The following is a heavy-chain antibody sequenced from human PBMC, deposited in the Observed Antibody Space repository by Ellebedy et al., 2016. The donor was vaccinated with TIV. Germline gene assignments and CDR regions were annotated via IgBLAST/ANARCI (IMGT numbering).Heavy chain of an antibody. CDR1: GFSLSNARMG. CDR3: ARTVGVLNYYYYYGMDV. CDR2: IFSNDEK. J-gene: IGHJ6*02. D-gene: IGHD3-9*01. Sequence: SGPTLVXPTETLTLTCTVSGFSLSNARMGVSWIRQPPGKALEWLAHIFSNDEKSYSTSLKSRLTISKDTSKSQVVLTMTNMDPVDTATYYCARTVGVLNYYYYYGMDVWGQGTTVTVSS. V-gene: IGHV2-26*01.